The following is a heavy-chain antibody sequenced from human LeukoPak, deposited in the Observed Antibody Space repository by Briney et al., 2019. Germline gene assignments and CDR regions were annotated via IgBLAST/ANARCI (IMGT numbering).Heavy chain of an antibody. D-gene: IGHD6-13*01. CDR2: MWYDGSNK. J-gene: IGHJ4*02. V-gene: IGHV3-33*01. CDR1: GFTFSSYG. Sequence: GRSLRLSCAASGFTFSSYGMHWVRQAPGKGLEWVAVMWYDGSNKYYADSVKGRFTISRDNSKNTLYLQMNSLRAEDTAVYYCARGPQYSSSYDYWGQGTLVIVSS. CDR3: ARGPQYSSSYDY.